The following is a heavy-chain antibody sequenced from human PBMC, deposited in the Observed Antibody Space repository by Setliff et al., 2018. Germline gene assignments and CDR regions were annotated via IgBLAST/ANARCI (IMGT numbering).Heavy chain of an antibody. V-gene: IGHV4-59*02. CDR2: VHDNGET. Sequence: SETLPLTCTVSGVSAASHYWSWIRQAPGTGLEWIAYVHDNGETNQNPSLKSRVTISVDTSKNQFSLKMTSVTAADTAIYYCARGSTGIYDPWGQGILVTVSS. CDR3: ARGSTGIYDP. CDR1: GVSAASHY. D-gene: IGHD1-1*01. J-gene: IGHJ5*02.